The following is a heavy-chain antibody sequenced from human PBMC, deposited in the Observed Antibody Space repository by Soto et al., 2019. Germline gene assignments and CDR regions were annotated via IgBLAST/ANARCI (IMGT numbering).Heavy chain of an antibody. CDR3: ARDRQYGAVAGTPGGWFDP. CDR1: GYTFTSYA. CDR2: VNAGNGNT. D-gene: IGHD6-19*01. V-gene: IGHV1-3*01. J-gene: IGHJ5*02. Sequence: GASVKVSCKASGYTFTSYAMHWVRQAPGQRLEWMGWVNAGNGNTKYSQKFQGRVTITRDTSASTAYMELSSLRSEDTAVYYCARDRQYGAVAGTPGGWFDPWGQGTLVTVSS.